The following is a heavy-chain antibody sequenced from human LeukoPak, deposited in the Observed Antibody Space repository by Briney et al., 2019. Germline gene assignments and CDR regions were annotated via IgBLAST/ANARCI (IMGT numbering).Heavy chain of an antibody. V-gene: IGHV3-11*04. CDR1: GFTFSDYY. D-gene: IGHD3-16*01. CDR2: ISSSGSTI. J-gene: IGHJ3*02. CDR3: AALVTFDGFDI. Sequence: WGSLTRPCAASGFTFSDYYMSWIRQAPGKGLEWVSYISSSGSTIYYADSVKGRFTISRDNAKNSLYLQMNSLRAEDTAVYYCAALVTFDGFDIWGQGTMVTVSS.